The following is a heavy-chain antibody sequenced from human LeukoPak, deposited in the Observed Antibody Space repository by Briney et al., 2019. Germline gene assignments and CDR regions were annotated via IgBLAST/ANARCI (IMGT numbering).Heavy chain of an antibody. Sequence: PGGSLRLSCAASGFSFPSYAMSWVRQAPGKGLEWVSAISGSGGSTYYADSVKGRFTISRDNSKNTLYLQMNSLRAEDTAVYYCAKSDSVVADFFDYWGQETLVTVSS. CDR1: GFSFPSYA. D-gene: IGHD2-2*01. CDR2: ISGSGGST. J-gene: IGHJ4*02. V-gene: IGHV3-23*01. CDR3: AKSDSVVADFFDY.